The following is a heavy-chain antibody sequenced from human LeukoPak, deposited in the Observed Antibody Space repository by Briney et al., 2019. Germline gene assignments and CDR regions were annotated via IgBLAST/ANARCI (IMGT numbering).Heavy chain of an antibody. CDR1: GGSITSGNYY. Sequence: SETLSLTCTVSGGSITSGNYYWNWIRQPAGKGLEWIGRIYTSGSTDYNPSLKSRVTISRDTSKNQFFLKLSSVSAADTAVYYCARGRGYSGKLIDYWGQGTLVTVSS. J-gene: IGHJ4*02. CDR3: ARGRGYSGKLIDY. D-gene: IGHD5-12*01. V-gene: IGHV4-61*02. CDR2: IYTSGST.